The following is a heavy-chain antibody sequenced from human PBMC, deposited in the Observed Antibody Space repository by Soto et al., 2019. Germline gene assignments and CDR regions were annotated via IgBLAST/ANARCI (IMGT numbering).Heavy chain of an antibody. CDR3: ARDPGTGAALRAYHFDF. D-gene: IGHD1-1*01. CDR1: GFTFSSYG. Sequence: GGSLRLSCAASGFTFSSYGMHWVRQAPGKGLEWVAVISYDGSNKYYADSVKGRLTISRDNSANTAYMELSSLRSEDTSVYYCARDPGTGAALRAYHFDFWGQGTLVTVSS. J-gene: IGHJ4*02. CDR2: ISYDGSNK. V-gene: IGHV3-30*03.